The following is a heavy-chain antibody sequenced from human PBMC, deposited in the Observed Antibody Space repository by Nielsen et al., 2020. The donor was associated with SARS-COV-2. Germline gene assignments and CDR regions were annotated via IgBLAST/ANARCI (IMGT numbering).Heavy chain of an antibody. V-gene: IGHV3-15*01. D-gene: IGHD3-9*01. CDR1: GFTFSNAW. J-gene: IGHJ4*02. Sequence: GESLKISCAASGFTFSNAWMSWVRQAPGKGLEWVGRIKSKTDGGTTDYAAPVKGRFTISRDDSKNTLYLQMNSLRAEDTAVYFCARDAHFDILTGYYSDWGQGTLVTVSS. CDR3: ARDAHFDILTGYYSD. CDR2: IKSKTDGGTT.